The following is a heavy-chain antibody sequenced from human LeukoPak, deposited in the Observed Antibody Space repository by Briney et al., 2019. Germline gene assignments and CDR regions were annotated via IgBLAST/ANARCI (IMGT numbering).Heavy chain of an antibody. CDR3: AKTFRSGSYLDAFDI. J-gene: IGHJ3*02. D-gene: IGHD1-26*01. Sequence: GGSLRLSCAASGFTFDDYAMHWVRQAPGKGLEWVSLISGDGGSTHYADSVKGRFTISRDNSKNSLYLQMNSLRTEDTALYYCAKTFRSGSYLDAFDIWGQGTMVTVSS. CDR2: ISGDGGST. CDR1: GFTFDDYA. V-gene: IGHV3-43*02.